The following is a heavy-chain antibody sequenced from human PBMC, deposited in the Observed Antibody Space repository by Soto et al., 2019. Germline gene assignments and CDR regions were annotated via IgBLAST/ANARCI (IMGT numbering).Heavy chain of an antibody. V-gene: IGHV3-23*05. Sequence: GGSLRLSCAAFGFTLDKYTMGWVRQAPGKGLEWVAESFSSGGTEYADSVKGRFTISRDNSRNMVFLQMNGLRVEDTALYYCARDREPDGIWTFDSWGQGALVTVSS. CDR3: ARDREPDGIWTFDS. D-gene: IGHD3-9*01. CDR2: SFSSGGT. J-gene: IGHJ4*02. CDR1: GFTLDKYT.